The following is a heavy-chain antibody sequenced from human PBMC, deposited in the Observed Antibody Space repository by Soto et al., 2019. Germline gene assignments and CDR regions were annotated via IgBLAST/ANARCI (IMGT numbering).Heavy chain of an antibody. V-gene: IGHV3-30*18. D-gene: IGHD6-6*01. Sequence: QVQLVESGGGVVQPGRSLRLSCAASGFTFSSYGMHWVRQAPGKGLEWVAVISYDGSNKYYADSVKGRFTISRDNSKNTLYLQMNSLRAEDTAVYYCAKDRARAEYYYYMDVWGKGTTVTDSS. CDR3: AKDRARAEYYYYMDV. CDR1: GFTFSSYG. CDR2: ISYDGSNK. J-gene: IGHJ6*03.